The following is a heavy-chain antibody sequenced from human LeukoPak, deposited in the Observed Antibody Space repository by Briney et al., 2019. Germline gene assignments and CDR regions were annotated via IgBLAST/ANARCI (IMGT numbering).Heavy chain of an antibody. CDR2: ISGSGGYT. CDR3: AKQLGYCSDGSCYFPY. D-gene: IGHD2-15*01. J-gene: IGHJ4*02. V-gene: IGHV3-23*01. CDR1: GFTFNNYA. Sequence: GGSLRLSCAASGFTFNNYAMSWVRQGPGKGLEWVSAISGSGGYTYYADSVQGRFTISRDNSKSTLCLQMNSLRAEDTAVYYCAKQLGYCSDGSCYFPYWGQGTLVTVSS.